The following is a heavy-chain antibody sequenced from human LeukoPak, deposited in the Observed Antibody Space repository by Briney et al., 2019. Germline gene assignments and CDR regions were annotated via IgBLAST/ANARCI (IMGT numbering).Heavy chain of an antibody. Sequence: TGGSLRLSCAASGFTFSSYWMSWVRQAPGKGLEWVANIKRDGSEKYYVDSVKGRFTISRDNAKNSLYLQMNSLRAEDTAVYYCARDARVRVADYWGQGTLVTVSS. CDR2: IKRDGSEK. CDR1: GFTFSSYW. J-gene: IGHJ4*02. D-gene: IGHD3-10*01. CDR3: ARDARVRVADY. V-gene: IGHV3-7*01.